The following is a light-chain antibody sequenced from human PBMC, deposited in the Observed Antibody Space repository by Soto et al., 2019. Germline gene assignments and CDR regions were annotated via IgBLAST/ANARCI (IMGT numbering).Light chain of an antibody. CDR2: LEGSGSY. CDR3: ETWDSNTYVV. J-gene: IGLJ2*01. CDR1: SGHSSYI. V-gene: IGLV4-60*02. Sequence: QSVLTQSSSASASLGSSVKLTCTLSSGHSSYIIAWHQQQPGKAPRYLMKLEGSGSYNKGSGVPDRFSGSSSGADRYLTISNLQYEDEADYYCETWDSNTYVVFGGGTKVNVL.